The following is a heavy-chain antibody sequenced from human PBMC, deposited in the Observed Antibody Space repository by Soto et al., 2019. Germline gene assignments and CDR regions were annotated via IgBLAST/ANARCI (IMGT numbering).Heavy chain of an antibody. D-gene: IGHD6-13*01. CDR1: GDSVSSNSAA. V-gene: IGHV6-1*01. J-gene: IGHJ6*02. CDR3: ARVIAADGNYYYYGMDV. CDR2: TYYRSKWYN. Sequence: SQTLSLTCAISGDSVSSNSAAWNWIRQSPSRGLEWLGRTYYRSKWYNDYAVSVKSRITINPDTSKNQFSLQLNSVTPEDTAVYYCARVIAADGNYYYYGMDVWGQGTTVTVSS.